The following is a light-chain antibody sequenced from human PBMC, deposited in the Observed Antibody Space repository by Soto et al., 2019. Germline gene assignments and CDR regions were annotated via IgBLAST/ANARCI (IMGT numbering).Light chain of an antibody. CDR1: TSDIGDSKY. J-gene: IGLJ3*02. Sequence: QSVLTQPASVSGSPGQSITISCTGTTSDIGDSKYVSWYQQHPGKAPKLMIYDVSNRPSGVSNRFSGSKSGNTASLTISGLQAEDKADYYCSSYTSSGTVLFGGGTKLTVL. CDR3: SSYTSSGTVL. CDR2: DVS. V-gene: IGLV2-14*03.